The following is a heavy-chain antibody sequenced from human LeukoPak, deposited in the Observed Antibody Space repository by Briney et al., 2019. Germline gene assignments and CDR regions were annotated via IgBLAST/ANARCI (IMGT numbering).Heavy chain of an antibody. CDR3: AKDRSYGYIDY. CDR2: IRYDGSNK. V-gene: IGHV3-30*02. J-gene: IGHJ4*02. Sequence: GGSLRLSCAASGFTFSSYSMNWVRQAPGKGLEWVAFIRYDGSNKYYADSVKGRFTISRDNSKNTLYLQMNSLRAEDTAVYYCAKDRSYGYIDYWGQGTLVTVSS. D-gene: IGHD5-18*01. CDR1: GFTFSSYS.